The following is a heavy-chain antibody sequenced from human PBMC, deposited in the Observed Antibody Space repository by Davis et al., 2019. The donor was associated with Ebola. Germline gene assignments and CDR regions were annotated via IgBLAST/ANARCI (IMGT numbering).Heavy chain of an antibody. Sequence: ASVTVSCKASGYTFITSDIFWVRLVPGQGLEWMGWMNPNTEKTGYAPKFQGRVTMTWDNSISTAFMEVRSLTSADTSVYYCARGGYSYGYGLDFWGQGSLVTVTS. V-gene: IGHV1-8*01. CDR1: GYTFITSD. CDR2: MNPNTEKT. CDR3: ARGGYSYGYGLDF. D-gene: IGHD5-18*01. J-gene: IGHJ4*02.